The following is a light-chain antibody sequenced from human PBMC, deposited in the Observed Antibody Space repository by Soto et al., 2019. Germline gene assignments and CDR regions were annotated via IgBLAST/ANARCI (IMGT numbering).Light chain of an antibody. CDR3: QSYDSRLSNYV. J-gene: IGLJ1*01. CDR1: RSDVGGYNY. V-gene: IGLV2-14*01. CDR2: EVS. Sequence: QSALTQPASVSGSPGQSITISCTGTRSDVGGYNYVSWYQQHPGKAPKVLIYEVSNRPSGISNRFSGSKSGNTASLTISGLQAEDEADYYCQSYDSRLSNYVFGGGTKLTVL.